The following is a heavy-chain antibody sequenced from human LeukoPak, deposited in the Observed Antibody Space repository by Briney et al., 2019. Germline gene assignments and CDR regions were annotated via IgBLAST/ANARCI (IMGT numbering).Heavy chain of an antibody. V-gene: IGHV3-71*01. CDR1: GFTFSSYW. J-gene: IGHJ4*02. CDR2: IRSKAYGGTT. Sequence: GGSLRLSCAASGFTFSSYWMSWVRQAPGKGPEWVGFIRSKAYGGTTKNAASVKGRFTISRDDSRSIAYLQMNSLRAEDTAVYYCAKDLSPGTYDYWGQGTLVTVSS. D-gene: IGHD1-1*01. CDR3: AKDLSPGTYDY.